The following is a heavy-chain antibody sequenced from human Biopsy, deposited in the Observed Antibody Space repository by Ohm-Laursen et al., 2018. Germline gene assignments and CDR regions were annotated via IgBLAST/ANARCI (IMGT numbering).Heavy chain of an antibody. CDR1: GYTFVNYY. J-gene: IGHJ4*02. CDR3: VLASFDY. Sequence: GASVKVSCKVSGYTFVNYYMHWVRQAPGQGLEWMGIINPGGNSTAYTQNFQGRVTMTWGTSTTTVYMELSSLRSEDTAVYYCVLASFDYWGQGTLVTVPS. CDR2: INPGGNST. V-gene: IGHV1-46*01.